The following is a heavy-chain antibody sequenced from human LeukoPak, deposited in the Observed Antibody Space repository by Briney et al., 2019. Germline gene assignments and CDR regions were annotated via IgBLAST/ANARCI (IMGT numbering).Heavy chain of an antibody. CDR1: GYTFTSYG. D-gene: IGHD1-1*01. CDR2: ISAYNGNT. CDR3: ARDDPTISSSHY. J-gene: IGHJ4*02. Sequence: GASVKVSCKASGYTFTSYGISWVRQAPGQGLEWMGWISAYNGNTNYAQKFQGRVTMTRDMSTSTVYMELSSLRSEDTAVYYCARDDPTISSSHYWGQGTLVTVSS. V-gene: IGHV1-18*01.